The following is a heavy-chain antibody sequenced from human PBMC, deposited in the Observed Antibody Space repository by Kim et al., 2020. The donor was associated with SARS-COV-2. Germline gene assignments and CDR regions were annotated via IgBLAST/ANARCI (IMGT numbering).Heavy chain of an antibody. D-gene: IGHD3-16*01. CDR2: IYWDDDK. CDR3: AHGGIYDYVWGSAPRRFDS. J-gene: IGHJ4*02. Sequence: SGPTLVNPTQTLTLTCTFSGFSLSTSGVGVGWIRQPPGKALEWLALIYWDDDKRYSPSLKSRLTITKDTSKNQVVLTMTNMDHVDTATYYCAHGGIYDYVWGSAPRRFDSWGQGTLHTVSS. CDR1: GFSLSTSGVG. V-gene: IGHV2-5*02.